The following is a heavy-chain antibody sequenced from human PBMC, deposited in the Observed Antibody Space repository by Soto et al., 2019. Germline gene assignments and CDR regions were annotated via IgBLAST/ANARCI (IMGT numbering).Heavy chain of an antibody. Sequence: QLQLQESGPGLVKPSETLSLTCTVSGGSISSSSYYWGWIRQPPGKGLEWIGSIYYSGSTYYNPSLKSRVTISVDTSKNQFSLKLSSVTAADTAVYYCARHVRGEIAVADDDYFDYWGQGTLVTVSS. CDR1: GGSISSSSYY. CDR3: ARHVRGEIAVADDDYFDY. J-gene: IGHJ4*02. CDR2: IYYSGST. D-gene: IGHD6-19*01. V-gene: IGHV4-39*01.